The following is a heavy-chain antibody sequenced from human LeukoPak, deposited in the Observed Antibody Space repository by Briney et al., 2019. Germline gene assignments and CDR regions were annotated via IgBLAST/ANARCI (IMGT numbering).Heavy chain of an antibody. CDR1: GFTFSTYS. CDR3: AREQTYYNSGTYYNVLDY. J-gene: IGHJ4*02. D-gene: IGHD3-10*01. CDR2: ISSASTYI. V-gene: IGHV3-21*04. Sequence: PGRSLRLSCAASGFTFSTYSMAWVRQAPGKGLEWVSSISSASTYIYYADSMKGRFTISKDNAKNSLYLQMNSLRAEDTAVYYCAREQTYYNSGTYYNVLDYWGQGTLVTVSS.